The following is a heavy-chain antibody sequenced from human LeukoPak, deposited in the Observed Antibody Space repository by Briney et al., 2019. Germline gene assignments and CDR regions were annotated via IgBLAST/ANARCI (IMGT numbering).Heavy chain of an antibody. V-gene: IGHV1-8*01. CDR1: GYTVSDYE. D-gene: IGHD6-25*01. J-gene: IGHJ5*02. CDR2: INPNSLIP. CDR3: VRVRRLPEVGFGP. Sequence: ASVKVSCKASGYTVSDYEINRLAQSTGQGLKYMGWINPNSLIPGSAPTYKARVTLTTSPATNTAYMELSDLTSDDPAVHYCVRVRRLPEVGFGPWGQGTLVTASS.